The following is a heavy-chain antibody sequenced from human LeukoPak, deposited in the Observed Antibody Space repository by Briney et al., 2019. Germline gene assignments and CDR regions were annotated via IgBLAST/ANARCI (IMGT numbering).Heavy chain of an antibody. CDR1: GFTFTGYY. CDR3: ARVGAMVL. J-gene: IGHJ4*02. Sequence: SGGSLRLSCAASGFTFTGYYMHWVRQAPGQGLEWMGWINPNSGGTNYAQKFQGRVTMTRDKSISTAYMDLSSLRSDDTAVYYCARVGAMVLWGQGTLVTVSS. CDR2: INPNSGGT. D-gene: IGHD5-18*01. V-gene: IGHV1-2*02.